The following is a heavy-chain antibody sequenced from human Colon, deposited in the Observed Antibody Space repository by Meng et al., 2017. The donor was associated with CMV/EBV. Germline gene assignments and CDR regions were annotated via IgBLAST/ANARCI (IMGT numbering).Heavy chain of an antibody. Sequence: GSLRLSCAASGFTFSSYSMNWVRQAPGKGLEWVSSISSSSSYIYYADSVKGRFTISRDNAKNSLYLQMNSLRAEDTAVYYCARDLGGSSSDLEYWGQGTLVTVSS. CDR2: ISSSSSYI. V-gene: IGHV3-21*01. J-gene: IGHJ4*02. CDR3: ARDLGGSSSDLEY. CDR1: GFTFSSYS. D-gene: IGHD6-6*01.